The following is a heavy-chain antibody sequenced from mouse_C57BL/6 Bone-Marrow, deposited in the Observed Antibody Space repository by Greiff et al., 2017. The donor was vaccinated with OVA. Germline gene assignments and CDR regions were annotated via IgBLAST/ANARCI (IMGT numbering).Heavy chain of an antibody. Sequence: EVNLVESGGDLVKPGGSRKLSCAASGFTFSSYGMSWVRQTPDKRLEWVATISSGGSYTYYPDSVKGRFTISRDNAKNTLYLQMSSLKSEDTAMYYCARSYYSNCFAYWGQGTLVTVSA. CDR1: GFTFSSYG. CDR2: ISSGGSYT. V-gene: IGHV5-6*01. D-gene: IGHD2-5*01. J-gene: IGHJ3*01. CDR3: ARSYYSNCFAY.